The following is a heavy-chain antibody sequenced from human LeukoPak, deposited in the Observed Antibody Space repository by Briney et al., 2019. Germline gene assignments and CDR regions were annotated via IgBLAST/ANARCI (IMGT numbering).Heavy chain of an antibody. CDR3: AREWAGTSDY. CDR1: GYTFTSYA. D-gene: IGHD6-19*01. Sequence: GASVKVSCKASGYTFTSYAISWVRQAPGQGLEWMGWINPNSGGTNYAQKFQGRVTMTRDTSISTAYMELSRLRSDDTAVYYCAREWAGTSDYWGQGTLVTVSS. V-gene: IGHV1-2*02. CDR2: INPNSGGT. J-gene: IGHJ4*02.